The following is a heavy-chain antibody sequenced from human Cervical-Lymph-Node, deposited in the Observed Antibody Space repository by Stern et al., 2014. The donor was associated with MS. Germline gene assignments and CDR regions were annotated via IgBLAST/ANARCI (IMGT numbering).Heavy chain of an antibody. CDR3: ARVETGAYDALDI. J-gene: IGHJ3*02. CDR1: GGSISGYY. CDR2: IYYSGGT. Sequence: VHLVESGPGLVKPSETLSLTCTVSGGSISGYYWSRIRQPPGKGLEYIGNIYYSGGTNYNPSLKSRVTISVDTSKNRFSLKLTAVTAADTAVYYCARVETGAYDALDIWGQGTMVTVSS. V-gene: IGHV4-59*01. D-gene: IGHD1-26*01.